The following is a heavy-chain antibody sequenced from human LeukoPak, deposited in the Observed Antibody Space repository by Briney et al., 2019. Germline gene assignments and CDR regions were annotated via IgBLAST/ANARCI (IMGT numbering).Heavy chain of an antibody. CDR3: ARASSPGYYFDF. CDR1: GGSISSGGYY. V-gene: IGHV4-31*03. CDR2: IYYSGST. Sequence: SETLTLTCSVSGGSISSGGYYWTWIRQRPGKGLEWIGYIYYSGSTYYNPSLKSRVIISLDTSKNQFSLKLSSVTAADSAVYYCARASSPGYYFDFWGQGTLVTVSS. D-gene: IGHD2-2*01. J-gene: IGHJ4*02.